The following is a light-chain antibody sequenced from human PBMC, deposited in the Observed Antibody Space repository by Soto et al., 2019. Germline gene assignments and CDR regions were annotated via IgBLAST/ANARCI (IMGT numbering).Light chain of an antibody. V-gene: IGKV3-11*01. CDR3: QQRSSWPS. Sequence: IVLTQSPATLSLSPGETATLSCRASQSVSTYLAWYQQKPGQAPRLLIYDASNRATGIPARFSGSGSGTDFTLTISSLEPEDFAVDHCQQRSSWPSFGQGTRLEIK. CDR2: DAS. CDR1: QSVSTY. J-gene: IGKJ5*01.